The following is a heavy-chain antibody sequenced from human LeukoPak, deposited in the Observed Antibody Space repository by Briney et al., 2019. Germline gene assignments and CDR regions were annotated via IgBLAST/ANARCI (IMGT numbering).Heavy chain of an antibody. V-gene: IGHV1-8*01. CDR1: GYTFTSYD. Sequence: ASVKVSCKASGYTFTSYDINWVRQATGQGLEWMGWMNPNSGNTGYAQKFQGRVTMTRNTSISTAYMELSSLRSEDTAVYYCARGPRGYFDWLPPGGPDYWGQGPWSPSPQ. CDR2: MNPNSGNT. D-gene: IGHD3-9*01. CDR3: ARGPRGYFDWLPPGGPDY. J-gene: IGHJ4*02.